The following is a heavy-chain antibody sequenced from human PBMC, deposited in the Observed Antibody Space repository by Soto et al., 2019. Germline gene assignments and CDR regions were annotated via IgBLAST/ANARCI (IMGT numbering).Heavy chain of an antibody. CDR1: GRSISIYY. D-gene: IGHD4-17*01. CDR2: IYYSGST. Sequence: PSERLSLTCTVAGRSISIYYWSWIRQLPGKGLEWIGYIYYSGSTNYNPTLKSRVTISVDTSKNQFSLKLSSVSVADTAVYYSVRYYGGYIDDWGQGTLVTVSS. V-gene: IGHV4-59*08. CDR3: VRYYGGYIDD. J-gene: IGHJ4*02.